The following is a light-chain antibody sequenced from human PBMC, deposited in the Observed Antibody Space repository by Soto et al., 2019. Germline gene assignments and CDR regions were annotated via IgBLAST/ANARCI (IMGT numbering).Light chain of an antibody. CDR2: DVT. Sequence: QPVLAQPASVSGSPGQSITISCTGTSTDVGGYKYVSWYQQHPGKAPKLMIYDVTSRPSGISNRFSGSKSGNTAFLIISGLQAEDEADYYCISYTSSDTYVFGTGTKVTVL. J-gene: IGLJ1*01. CDR3: ISYTSSDTYV. CDR1: STDVGGYKY. V-gene: IGLV2-14*01.